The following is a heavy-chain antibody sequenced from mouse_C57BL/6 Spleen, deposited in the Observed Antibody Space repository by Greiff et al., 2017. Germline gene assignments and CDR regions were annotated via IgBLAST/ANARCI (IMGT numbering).Heavy chain of an antibody. J-gene: IGHJ4*01. Sequence: EVQRVESGEGLVKPGGSLKLSCAASGFTFSSYAMSWVRQTPEKRLEWVAYISSGGDYIYYADTVKGRFTISRDNAKNTLFLQMTSLRSEDTAMYYCASDWDEGVYAMDYGGQGTSVTVSS. CDR3: ASDWDEGVYAMDY. CDR2: ISSGGDYI. D-gene: IGHD4-1*01. V-gene: IGHV5S21*01. CDR1: GFTFSSYA.